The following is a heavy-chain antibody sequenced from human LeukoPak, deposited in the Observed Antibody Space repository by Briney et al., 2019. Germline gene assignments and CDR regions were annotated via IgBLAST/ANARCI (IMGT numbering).Heavy chain of an antibody. J-gene: IGHJ4*02. V-gene: IGHV3-33*01. CDR1: GFTFSSYG. Sequence: GGSLRLSCAASGFTFSSYGMHWVRQAPGKGLEWVAVIWYDGSNKYYADSVKGRFTISRDNSKNTLYLQMNSLRAEDTAVYYCARVLCLDIWFGECGDDYWGQGTPVTVSS. D-gene: IGHD3-10*01. CDR3: ARVLCLDIWFGECGDDY. CDR2: IWYDGSNK.